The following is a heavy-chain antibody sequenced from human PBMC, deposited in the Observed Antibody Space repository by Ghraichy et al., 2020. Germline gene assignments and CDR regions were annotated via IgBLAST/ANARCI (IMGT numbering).Heavy chain of an antibody. J-gene: IGHJ6*02. CDR2: ISSSGSTI. D-gene: IGHD3-3*02. CDR1: GFTFSSYE. V-gene: IGHV3-48*03. CDR3: AELATDYYYYGMDV. Sequence: GGSLRLSCAASGFTFSSYEMNWVRQAPGKGLEWVSYISSSGSTIYYADSVKGRFTISRDNAKNSLYLQMNSLRAEDTAVYYCAELATDYYYYGMDVWGQGTTVTVSS.